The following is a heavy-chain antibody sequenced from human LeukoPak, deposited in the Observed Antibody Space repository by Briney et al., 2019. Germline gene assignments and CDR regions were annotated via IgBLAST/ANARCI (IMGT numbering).Heavy chain of an antibody. D-gene: IGHD3-10*01. CDR3: ARVEGRWFGEKPFDP. Sequence: KPSETLSLTCTVSGGSITSTSYYWGWIRQPPGKGLEWIGSLYYSGSTYYNPSLRSRVTISVDTSKNQFSLKLSSVTAADTAVYYCARVEGRWFGEKPFDPWGQGTLVTVSS. CDR2: LYYSGST. J-gene: IGHJ5*02. CDR1: GGSITSTSYY. V-gene: IGHV4-39*01.